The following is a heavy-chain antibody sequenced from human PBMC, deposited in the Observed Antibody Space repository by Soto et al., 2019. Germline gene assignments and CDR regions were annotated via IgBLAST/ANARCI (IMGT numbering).Heavy chain of an antibody. CDR2: ISYDGSNK. Sequence: PGGSLRLSSAASGFTFSSYGMHWVRQAPGKGLEWVAVISYDGSNKYYADSVKGRFTISRDNSKNTLYLQMNSLRAEDTAVYYCANLDSSGSSWPRPFDYWGQGTLVTVLL. V-gene: IGHV3-30*18. J-gene: IGHJ4*02. CDR3: ANLDSSGSSWPRPFDY. CDR1: GFTFSSYG. D-gene: IGHD6-13*01.